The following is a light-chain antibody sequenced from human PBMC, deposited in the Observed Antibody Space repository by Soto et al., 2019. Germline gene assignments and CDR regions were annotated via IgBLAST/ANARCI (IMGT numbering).Light chain of an antibody. J-gene: IGLJ3*02. CDR3: QYYDSSLSGWV. CDR2: GNS. V-gene: IGLV1-40*01. CDR1: SSNIGAGYD. Sequence: QSVLTQPPSVSGAPGQRVTISCTGSSSNIGAGYDVHWYQQLPGTAPKLLIYGNSNRPSGVPDRFSGSKSGTSASLAITGLQAEDEAHYYCQYYDSSLSGWVFGGGTKLTVL.